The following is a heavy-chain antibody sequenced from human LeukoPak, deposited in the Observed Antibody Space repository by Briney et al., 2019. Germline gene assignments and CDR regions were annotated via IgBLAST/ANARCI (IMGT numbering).Heavy chain of an antibody. V-gene: IGHV3-7*03. J-gene: IGHJ4*02. CDR2: IKEDGSKK. Sequence: GGSLRLSCAASGFTFSSHWMTWVRQAPGKGLGWVANIKEDGSKKNYVDSVKGRFTISRDNAKNSLYLLMNSLRAEDTAVYYCATPLDYYDSSGYHQGGDWGQGTLVTVSS. CDR3: ATPLDYYDSSGYHQGGD. D-gene: IGHD3-22*01. CDR1: GFTFSSHW.